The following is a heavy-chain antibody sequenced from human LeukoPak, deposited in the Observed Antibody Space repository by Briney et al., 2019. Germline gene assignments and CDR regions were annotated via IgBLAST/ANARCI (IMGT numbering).Heavy chain of an antibody. CDR1: GGSISSSSYY. CDR3: ARVGGDTIFNYYYYYMDV. CDR2: IYYSGST. Sequence: SETLSLTCTVSGGSISSSSYYWGWIRQPPGKGLEWIGSIYYSGSTYYNPSLKSRVTISVDTSKNQFSLKLSSVTAADTAVYYCARVGGDTIFNYYYYYMDVWGKGTTVTISS. V-gene: IGHV4-39*07. D-gene: IGHD3-9*01. J-gene: IGHJ6*03.